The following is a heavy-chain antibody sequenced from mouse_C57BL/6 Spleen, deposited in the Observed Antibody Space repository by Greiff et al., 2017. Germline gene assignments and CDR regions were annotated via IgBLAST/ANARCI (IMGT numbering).Heavy chain of an antibody. CDR3: TTYLLRGFAY. D-gene: IGHD3-3*01. J-gene: IGHJ3*01. CDR1: GFNIKDYY. V-gene: IGHV14-1*01. Sequence: VQLQQSGAELVRPGASVKLSCTASGFNIKDYYMHWVKQRPEQGLEWIGRIDPEDGDTEYAPKFQGKATMTADTSSHTAYLQLSSLTSEDTAVYYCTTYLLRGFAYWGQGTLVTVSA. CDR2: IDPEDGDT.